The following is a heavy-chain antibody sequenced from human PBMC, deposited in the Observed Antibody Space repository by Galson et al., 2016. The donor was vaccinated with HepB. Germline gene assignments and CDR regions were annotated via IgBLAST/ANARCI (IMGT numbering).Heavy chain of an antibody. J-gene: IGHJ6*02. V-gene: IGHV4-59*01. Sequence: ETLSLTCTVSGGSIISYYWSWIRQSPGKGLECIGYIYYSGSTNYNPSLNSRATMSVDTSKNQFSLKLTSVTAADTAVYYCARGPGPPVVGDFSHGLDVWGQGATVTVSS. D-gene: IGHD2-21*02. CDR3: ARGPGPPVVGDFSHGLDV. CDR2: IYYSGST. CDR1: GGSIISYY.